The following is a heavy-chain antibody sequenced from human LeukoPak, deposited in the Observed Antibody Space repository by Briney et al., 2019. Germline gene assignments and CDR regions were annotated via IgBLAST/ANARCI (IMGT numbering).Heavy chain of an antibody. CDR1: GFTFSSYA. CDR2: ITISGGTT. V-gene: IGHV3-23*01. D-gene: IGHD5-18*01. Sequence: SGGSLRLSCAASGFTFSSYAMGWVRQAPGKGLEWVSDITISGGTTHFYSDSAKGRFTISRDNSKNTLYLEMNSLRAEDTAVYYCARDIIYSYGHAIDYWGQGTLVTVSS. J-gene: IGHJ4*02. CDR3: ARDIIYSYGHAIDY.